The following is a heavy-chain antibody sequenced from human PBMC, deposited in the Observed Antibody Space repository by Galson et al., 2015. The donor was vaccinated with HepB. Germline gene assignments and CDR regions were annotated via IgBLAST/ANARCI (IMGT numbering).Heavy chain of an antibody. J-gene: IGHJ4*02. CDR2: IKSKTVGGTT. CDR1: GFAFSNAW. Sequence: SLRLSCAASGFAFSNAWMSWVRQAPGKGLEWVGRIKSKTVGGTTDYAAPVKGRFTISRDDSKNTLYLQMNSLKTEDTAVYYCTTPHDYYGSGSYDYWGQGTLVTVSS. V-gene: IGHV3-15*01. D-gene: IGHD3-10*01. CDR3: TTPHDYYGSGSYDY.